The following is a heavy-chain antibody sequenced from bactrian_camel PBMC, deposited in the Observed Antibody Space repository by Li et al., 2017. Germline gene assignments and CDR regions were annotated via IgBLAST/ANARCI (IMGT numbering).Heavy chain of an antibody. CDR2: IGPTGDT. V-gene: IGHV3S42*01. Sequence: VQLVESGGGLVQPGGSLRLSCAASGFTFNNYGMGWVRQAPGKGLEWVSSIGPTGDTMYADTIKGRFTISKDNAENTLLLQMNSLKPEDTAKYYCGYTSLSMCAAQTWVRSPNSHRPYWSQGTQVTVS. J-gene: IGHJ4*01. D-gene: IGHD1*01. CDR1: GFTFNNYG. CDR3: GYTSLSMCAAQTWVRSPNSHRPY.